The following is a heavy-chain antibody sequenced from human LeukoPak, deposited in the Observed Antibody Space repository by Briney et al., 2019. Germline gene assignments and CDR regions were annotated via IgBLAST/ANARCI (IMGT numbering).Heavy chain of an antibody. J-gene: IGHJ5*02. V-gene: IGHV1-18*01. CDR3: ARDPLRRYNWNDGDNWFDP. CDR2: ISAYNGNA. Sequence: GASVKVSCKASGYTFTSYGISWVRQAPGQGLEWMGWISAYNGNANYAQKLQGRVTMTTDTSTSTAYMELRSLRSDDTAVYYCARDPLRRYNWNDGDNWFDPWGQGTLVTVSS. CDR1: GYTFTSYG. D-gene: IGHD1-1*01.